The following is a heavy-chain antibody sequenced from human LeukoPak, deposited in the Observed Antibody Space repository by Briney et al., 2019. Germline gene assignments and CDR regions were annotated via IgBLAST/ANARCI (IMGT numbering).Heavy chain of an antibody. Sequence: ASVKVSCKASGYTFSSYAMNWVRQAPGKGLEWVGRINTNTGNSTYAQGFTGRFVFSLDTSVSTSYLQITSLKDEDSAVYHCARVRHLWFGELPASSDYWGQGTLVTASS. V-gene: IGHV7-4-1*02. D-gene: IGHD3-10*01. CDR2: INTNTGNS. J-gene: IGHJ4*02. CDR1: GYTFSSYA. CDR3: ARVRHLWFGELPASSDY.